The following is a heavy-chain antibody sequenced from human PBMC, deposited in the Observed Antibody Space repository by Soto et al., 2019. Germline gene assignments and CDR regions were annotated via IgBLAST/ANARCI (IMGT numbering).Heavy chain of an antibody. CDR2: IYYSGST. CDR1: GGSISSGDYY. CDR3: ARGRPTMVRGGYHDAFDI. J-gene: IGHJ3*02. Sequence: SETLSLTCTVSGGSISSGDYYWSWIRQPPGKGLEWIGYIYYSGSTYYNPSLKSRVTISVDTSKNQFSLKLSSVTAADTAVYYCARGRPTMVRGGYHDAFDIWGQGTMVTVSS. D-gene: IGHD3-10*01. V-gene: IGHV4-30-4*01.